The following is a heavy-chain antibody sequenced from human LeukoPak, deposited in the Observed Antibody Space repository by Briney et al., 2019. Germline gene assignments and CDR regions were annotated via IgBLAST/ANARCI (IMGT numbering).Heavy chain of an antibody. CDR2: INAGNGNT. V-gene: IGHV1-3*01. CDR1: GYTFTSYA. J-gene: IGHJ4*02. CDR3: ARDHLPYPYYYDSSGSQGEDY. Sequence: ASVKVSCKASGYTFTSYAMHWVRQAPGQRLEWMGWINAGNGNTKYSQKFQGRVTITRDTSASTAYMELSSLRSEDTAVYYCARDHLPYPYYYDSSGSQGEDYWGQGTLVTVSS. D-gene: IGHD3-22*01.